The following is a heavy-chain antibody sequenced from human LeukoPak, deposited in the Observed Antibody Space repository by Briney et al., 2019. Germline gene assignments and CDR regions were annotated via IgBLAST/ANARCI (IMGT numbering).Heavy chain of an antibody. CDR1: GGSISDYSFY. CDR3: ARAPVFPNWFDP. D-gene: IGHD2-21*01. V-gene: IGHV4-61*05. Sequence: PSETLSLTCNVSGGSISDYSFYWGWIRQPPGKGLEWIGYIYYSGSTNYNPSLKSRVIISVDTSKNQFSLKLSSVTAADTAVYYCARAPVFPNWFDPWGQGTLVTVSS. J-gene: IGHJ5*02. CDR2: IYYSGST.